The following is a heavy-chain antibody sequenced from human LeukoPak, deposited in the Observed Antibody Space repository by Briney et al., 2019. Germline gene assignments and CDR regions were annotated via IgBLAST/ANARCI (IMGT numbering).Heavy chain of an antibody. J-gene: IGHJ6*04. CDR2: IWYDGSNK. V-gene: IGHV3-33*01. CDR1: GFTFSSYG. D-gene: IGHD3-10*01. Sequence: GGSLGLSCAASGFTFSSYGMHWVRQAPGKGLEWVAVIWYDGSNKYYADSVKGRFTISRDNSKNTLYLQMNSLRAEDTAVYYCARDRGRYYGSGSYRPGGMDVWGKGTTVTVSS. CDR3: ARDRGRYYGSGSYRPGGMDV.